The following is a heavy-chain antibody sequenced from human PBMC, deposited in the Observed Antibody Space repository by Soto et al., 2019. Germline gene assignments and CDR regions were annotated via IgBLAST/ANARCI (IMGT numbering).Heavy chain of an antibody. D-gene: IGHD3-10*01. CDR2: ISGGGGST. CDR3: ARDPNYYGSGPNWFDP. Sequence: GGSLRLSCAASGFTFSSYAMSWVRQAPGKGLEWVSAISGGGGSTYYADSVKGRFTISRDNSKNTLYLQMNSLRAEDTAVYYCARDPNYYGSGPNWFDPWGQGTLVTVSS. CDR1: GFTFSSYA. J-gene: IGHJ5*02. V-gene: IGHV3-23*01.